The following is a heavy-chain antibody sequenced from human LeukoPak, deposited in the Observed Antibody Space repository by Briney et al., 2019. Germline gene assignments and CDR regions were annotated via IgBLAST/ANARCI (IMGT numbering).Heavy chain of an antibody. D-gene: IGHD3/OR15-3a*01. CDR3: ARYQEFSTGYSASSPRHYFDH. V-gene: IGHV4-59*11. Sequence: PSETLSLTCTVSGGSINSHYWSWLRQPPGKGLECIGHIYYTGSTYYKPSLESRVTISVDTAKNPISLKLSSVTAADTAVYYCARYQEFSTGYSASSPRHYFDHWGQGTLVTVSS. J-gene: IGHJ4*02. CDR2: IYYTGST. CDR1: GGSINSHY.